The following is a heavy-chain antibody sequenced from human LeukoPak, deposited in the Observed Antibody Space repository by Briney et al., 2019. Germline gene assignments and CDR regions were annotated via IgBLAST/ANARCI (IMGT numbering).Heavy chain of an antibody. V-gene: IGHV3-48*04. J-gene: IGHJ4*02. CDR1: GFTFSSYS. CDR2: ISSSSSTI. D-gene: IGHD3-3*01. CDR3: ARADFWSGYSFDY. Sequence: GGSLRLSCAASGFTFSSYSMNWVRQAPGKGLEWVSYISSSSSTIYYADSVKGRFTISRDNAKNPLYLQMNSPRAEDTAVYYCARADFWSGYSFDYWGQGTLVTVSS.